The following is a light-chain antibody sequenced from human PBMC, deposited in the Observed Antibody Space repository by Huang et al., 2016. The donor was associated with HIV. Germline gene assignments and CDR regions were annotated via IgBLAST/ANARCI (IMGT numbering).Light chain of an antibody. Sequence: EIVMTQSPATLSVSPGARATLSCRASQSVSSNLAWYQQKPGQAPRLLIYGASTRATGIPDRVSCSGSGTEFTLTISSLQSEDFAVYYCQQYNNWPPAYTFGQGTKLEIK. CDR2: GAS. CDR3: QQYNNWPPAYT. J-gene: IGKJ2*01. V-gene: IGKV3-15*01. CDR1: QSVSSN.